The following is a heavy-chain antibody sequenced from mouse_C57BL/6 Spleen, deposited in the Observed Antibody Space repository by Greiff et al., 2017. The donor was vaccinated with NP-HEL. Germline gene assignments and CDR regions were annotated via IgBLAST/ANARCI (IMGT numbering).Heavy chain of an antibody. V-gene: IGHV2-2*01. D-gene: IGHD2-4*01. CDR3: ASQATMITTGFAY. Sequence: VQLKESGPGLVQPSQSLSITCTVSGFSLTSYGVHWVRQSPGKGLEWLGVIWSGGSTDYNAAFISRLSISKDNSKSQVFFKMNSLQADDTAIYYCASQATMITTGFAYWGQGTLVTVSA. J-gene: IGHJ3*01. CDR1: GFSLTSYG. CDR2: IWSGGST.